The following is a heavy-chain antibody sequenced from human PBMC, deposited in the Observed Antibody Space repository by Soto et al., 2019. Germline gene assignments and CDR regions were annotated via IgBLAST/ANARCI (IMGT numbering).Heavy chain of an antibody. CDR3: AVDIVVVVAATKRFGY. CDR2: IIPILGIA. V-gene: IGHV1-69*02. D-gene: IGHD2-15*01. Sequence: SVKVSCKASGGTFSSYTISWVRQAPGQGLEWMGRIIPILGIANYAQKFQGRVTITADKSTSTAYMELSSLRSEDTAVYYCAVDIVVVVAATKRFGYWGQGTLVTVSS. CDR1: GGTFSSYT. J-gene: IGHJ4*02.